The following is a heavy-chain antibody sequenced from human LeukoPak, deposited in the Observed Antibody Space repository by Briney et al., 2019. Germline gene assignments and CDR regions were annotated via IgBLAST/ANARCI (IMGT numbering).Heavy chain of an antibody. V-gene: IGHV1-69*04. CDR3: ARGGGLSSSLSTRRFDYYYYGMDV. CDR2: IIPILGIA. J-gene: IGHJ6*02. Sequence: GASVKVPCKASGGTFSSYAISWVRQAPGQGLEWMGRIIPILGIANYAQKFQGRVTITADKSTSTAYMELSSLRSEDTAVYYCARGGGLSSSLSTRRFDYYYYGMDVWGQGTTVTVSS. D-gene: IGHD6-13*01. CDR1: GGTFSSYA.